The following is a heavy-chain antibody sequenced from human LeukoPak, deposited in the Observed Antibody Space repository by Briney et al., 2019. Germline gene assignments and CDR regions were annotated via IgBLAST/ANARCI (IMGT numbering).Heavy chain of an antibody. CDR1: GFNFSNYG. CDR2: ISGSGGSS. CDR3: AKSGYNRFDY. D-gene: IGHD5-24*01. Sequence: GGSLRLSCAASGFNFSNYGMNWVRQAPGKELEWVSGISGSGGSSYYADSVKGRFTISRDNSKNTLYLQMNSLRAEDTAVYYCAKSGYNRFDYWGQGTLVTVSS. J-gene: IGHJ4*02. V-gene: IGHV3-23*01.